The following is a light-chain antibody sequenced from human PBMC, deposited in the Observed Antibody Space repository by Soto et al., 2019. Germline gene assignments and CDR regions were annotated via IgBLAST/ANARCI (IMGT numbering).Light chain of an antibody. Sequence: EIVLTQSPATLSVSPGERATISCRASQSVNKHLPWYQHRPGQAPRLLIYDTSYRAAGIPARFSGSGSGTDFTLTISSLEPEDLAVHYCQQRGTFGPGTKVDIK. CDR1: QSVNKH. CDR3: QQRGT. J-gene: IGKJ3*01. CDR2: DTS. V-gene: IGKV3-11*01.